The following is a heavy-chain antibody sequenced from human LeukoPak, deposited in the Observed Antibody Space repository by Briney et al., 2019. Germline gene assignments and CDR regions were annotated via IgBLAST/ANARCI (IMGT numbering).Heavy chain of an antibody. Sequence: ASVKVSCKASGYTFTSYYMHWVRQAPGQGLEWMGIINPSGGSTSYAQKFQGRVTMTRDTSTSTVYMDLSSLRSEDTAVYYCARARAGAGLDYWGQGTLVTVSS. D-gene: IGHD6-19*01. CDR2: INPSGGST. J-gene: IGHJ4*02. CDR3: ARARAGAGLDY. CDR1: GYTFTSYY. V-gene: IGHV1-46*01.